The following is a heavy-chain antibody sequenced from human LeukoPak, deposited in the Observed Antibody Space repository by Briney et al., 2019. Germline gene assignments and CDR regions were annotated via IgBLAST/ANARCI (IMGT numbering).Heavy chain of an antibody. Sequence: ASVKVSCKTSGYTFSTYAMHWVRQAPGQRPEWMGWINAGNGNTKFSQNFQGRVTITRDTSASTAYMELSSLRSEDSAVYYCARGPYSGVTGTDYYYGMDVWGQGTLVTVSS. CDR1: GYTFSTYA. J-gene: IGHJ6*02. V-gene: IGHV1-3*01. CDR3: ARGPYSGVTGTDYYYGMDV. CDR2: INAGNGNT. D-gene: IGHD6-19*01.